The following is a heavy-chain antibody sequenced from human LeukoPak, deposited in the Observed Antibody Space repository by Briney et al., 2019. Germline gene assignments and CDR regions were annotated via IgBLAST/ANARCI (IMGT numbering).Heavy chain of an antibody. CDR1: GYTFTSYG. J-gene: IGHJ4*02. D-gene: IGHD1-26*01. CDR2: INPNSGGT. V-gene: IGHV1-2*02. CDR3: ARDIGDGELPFDY. Sequence: ASVKVSCKASGYTFTSYGISWVRQAPGQGLEWMGWINPNSGGTNYAQKFQGRVTMTRDTSISTAYMELSRLRSDDTAVYYCARDIGDGELPFDYWGQGTLVTVSS.